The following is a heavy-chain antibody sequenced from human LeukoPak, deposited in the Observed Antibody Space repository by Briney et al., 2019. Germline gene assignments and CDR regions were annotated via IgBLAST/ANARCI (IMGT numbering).Heavy chain of an antibody. D-gene: IGHD5-18*01. V-gene: IGHV4-59*01. Sequence: SETLSPTCTVSGGSISSYYWSWIRQPPGKGLEWIGYIYYSGSTNYNPSLKSRVTISVDTSKNQFSLKLSSVTAADTAVYYCARSLGYSYGHTPFDYWGQGTLVTVSS. CDR2: IYYSGST. CDR1: GGSISSYY. CDR3: ARSLGYSYGHTPFDY. J-gene: IGHJ4*02.